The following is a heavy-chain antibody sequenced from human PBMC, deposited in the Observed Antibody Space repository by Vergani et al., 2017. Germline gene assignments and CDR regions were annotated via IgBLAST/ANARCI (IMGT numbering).Heavy chain of an antibody. CDR2: VNFVTGAA. J-gene: IGHJ4*02. CDR1: GYICKNYY. Sequence: QVQLVQSGAAVKKPGASAKVSCTASGYICKNYYMHWLRLATGQGFQCMCVVNFVTGAATSHQKIEGRITMTRDSSTATFYMDLSSLKYEDTAIYYCTRSKVYSTSGSCRPYYFDLWGQGTLVTVSS. V-gene: IGHV1-46*02. CDR3: TRSKVYSTSGSCRPYYFDL. D-gene: IGHD2-15*01.